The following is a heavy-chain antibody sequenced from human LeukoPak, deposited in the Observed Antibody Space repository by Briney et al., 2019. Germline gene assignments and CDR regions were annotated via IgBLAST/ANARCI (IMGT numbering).Heavy chain of an antibody. D-gene: IGHD6-6*01. Sequence: ASVRVSCKASGYTFTSYGISWVRQAPGQGLEWMGWISAYNGNTNYAQKLQGRVTMTADTFTSTAYMELRSLRSDDTAVYYCARGEYSSSPFDYWGQGTLVTVSS. V-gene: IGHV1-18*01. CDR3: ARGEYSSSPFDY. CDR1: GYTFTSYG. CDR2: ISAYNGNT. J-gene: IGHJ4*02.